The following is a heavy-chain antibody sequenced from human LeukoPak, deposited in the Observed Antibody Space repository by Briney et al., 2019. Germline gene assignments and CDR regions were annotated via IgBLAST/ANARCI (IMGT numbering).Heavy chain of an antibody. CDR1: GFTFSSCV. J-gene: IGHJ4*01. V-gene: IGHV3-23*01. D-gene: IGHD5-24*01. CDR3: VRDAWMASTPLDY. Sequence: GGSLRLSCATSGFTFSSCVMAWVRQAPGKGLEWVSSISGSGNSPYYADSVKGRFTISRDNSMNTLSLQMNSLRADDTAVYYCVRDAWMASTPLDYWGHGTLVIVSS. CDR2: ISGSGNSP.